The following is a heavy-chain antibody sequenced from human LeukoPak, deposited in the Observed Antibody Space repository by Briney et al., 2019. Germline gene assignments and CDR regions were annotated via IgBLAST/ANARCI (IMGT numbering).Heavy chain of an antibody. V-gene: IGHV4-59*08. Sequence: SETLPLTCTVSGASISTYYWTWIRQPPGKGLEWIGYIYYSGSTNYNPSLKSRVTISVDTSKKQFSLTLNSVTAADTAVYYCATSSRVYDTSGYYRNYFDYWGQGTLVTV. D-gene: IGHD3-22*01. CDR2: IYYSGST. CDR3: ATSSRVYDTSGYYRNYFDY. J-gene: IGHJ4*02. CDR1: GASISTYY.